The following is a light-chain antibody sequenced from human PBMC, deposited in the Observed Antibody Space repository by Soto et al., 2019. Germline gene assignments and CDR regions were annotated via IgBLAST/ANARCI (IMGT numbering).Light chain of an antibody. V-gene: IGKV3-20*01. CDR1: QSVSSTY. CDR3: QQYGIAPWT. CDR2: GAS. J-gene: IGKJ1*01. Sequence: EIVLTQSPGTLSLSPGERATLSCRASQSVSSTYLAWYQQKPGQAPRLLIYGASSRATGIPDRFSGSGSGTGFTLTISRLEPEDFAVYYCQQYGIAPWTFGQGTKVEIK.